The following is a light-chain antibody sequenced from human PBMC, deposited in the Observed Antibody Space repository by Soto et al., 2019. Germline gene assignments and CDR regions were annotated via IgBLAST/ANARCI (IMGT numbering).Light chain of an antibody. CDR2: HVT. CDR1: SSEIGHSDY. V-gene: IGLV2-14*03. Sequence: QSVMTQPASVSGSPGQSITIFCTGTSSEIGHSDYVCWYQQHPGKAAKLLIYHVTYRPSGVSYRYSRSKSGNSASLSISGLQADDEDDYYCCSLTTSHTYVVGSGTKV. J-gene: IGLJ1*01. CDR3: CSLTTSHTYV.